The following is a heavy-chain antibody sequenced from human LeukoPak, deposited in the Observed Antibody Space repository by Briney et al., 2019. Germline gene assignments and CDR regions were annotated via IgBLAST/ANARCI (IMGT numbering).Heavy chain of an antibody. CDR3: ARHDYVWGDFDY. CDR2: IYYSGST. V-gene: IGHV4-39*01. J-gene: IGHJ4*02. CDR1: GGSISSGDYY. Sequence: SETLSLTCTVSGGSISSGDYYWGWIRQPPGKGLEWIGSIYYSGSTNYNPSLKSRVTISVDTSKNQFSLKLSSVTAADTAVYYCARHDYVWGDFDYWGQGTLVTVSS. D-gene: IGHD3-16*01.